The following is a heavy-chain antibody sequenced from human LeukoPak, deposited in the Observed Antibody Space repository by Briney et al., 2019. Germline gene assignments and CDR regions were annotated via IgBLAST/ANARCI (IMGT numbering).Heavy chain of an antibody. V-gene: IGHV1-18*01. CDR3: ARVSSSGWYNFGFDY. Sequence: ASVKVSCKASGYTFTSYGISWVRQAPGQGLEWMGWISAYNGNTNCAQKLQGRVTMTTDASTSTAYMELRSLRSDDTAVYYCARVSSSGWYNFGFDYWGQGTLVTVSS. J-gene: IGHJ4*02. D-gene: IGHD6-19*01. CDR2: ISAYNGNT. CDR1: GYTFTSYG.